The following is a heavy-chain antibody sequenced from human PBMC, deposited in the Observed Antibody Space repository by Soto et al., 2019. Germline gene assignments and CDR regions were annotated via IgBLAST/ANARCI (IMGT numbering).Heavy chain of an antibody. V-gene: IGHV3-48*01. CDR1: GFTFSSYS. CDR2: ISSSSSTI. CDR3: ARDQYCTNGVCYHFFDY. J-gene: IGHJ4*02. D-gene: IGHD2-8*01. Sequence: PGGSLRLSCAASGFTFSSYSMNWVRQAPGKGLEWVSYISSSSSTIYYADSVKGRFTISRDNAKNSLYLQMNSLRAEDTAVYYCARDQYCTNGVCYHFFDYWGQGTLVTVSS.